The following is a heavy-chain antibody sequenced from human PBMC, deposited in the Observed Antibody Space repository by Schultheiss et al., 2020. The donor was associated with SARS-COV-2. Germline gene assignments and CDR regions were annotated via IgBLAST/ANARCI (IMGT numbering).Heavy chain of an antibody. CDR1: GGSISSGGYS. CDR3: ARHVSRRYYDSSGYLYYFDY. CDR2: IYYSGST. V-gene: IGHV4-30-2*03. J-gene: IGHJ4*02. D-gene: IGHD3-22*01. Sequence: SETLSLTCAVSGGSISSGGYSWSWIRQPPGKGLEWIGSIYYSGSTYYNPSLKSRVTISVDTSKNQFSLKLSSVTAADTAVYYCARHVSRRYYDSSGYLYYFDYWGQGTLVTVSS.